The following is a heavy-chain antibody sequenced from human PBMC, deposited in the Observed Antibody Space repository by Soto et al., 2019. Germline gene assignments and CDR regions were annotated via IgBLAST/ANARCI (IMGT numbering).Heavy chain of an antibody. Sequence: QVQLVQSGAEVKKPGASVKVSCKASGYTFNSYGISWVRQAPGQGLEWMGWISAYNGNTNYVQKVQGRVTMTTDTXTSTAYMELRSLRPDDTAVYYCAGGGGNDPRPVDYWGQGTLVTVSS. CDR2: ISAYNGNT. D-gene: IGHD5-12*01. J-gene: IGHJ4*02. V-gene: IGHV1-18*01. CDR1: GYTFNSYG. CDR3: AGGGGNDPRPVDY.